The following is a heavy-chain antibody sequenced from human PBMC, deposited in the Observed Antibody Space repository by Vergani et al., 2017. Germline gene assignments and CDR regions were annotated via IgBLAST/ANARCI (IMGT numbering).Heavy chain of an antibody. J-gene: IGHJ6*03. V-gene: IGHV4-34*01. CDR1: GGSFTSYH. D-gene: IGHD4-11*01. CDR2: IDQTGWP. Sequence: QVQLQQWGGGLLKPSETLSLTCVVHGGSFTSYHWTWIRQSPVEGLECVGDIDQTGWPDYNPSLKSRLTMSVDKSRNQFSLTLNSVTATDTAIYFCARVNTETNGHLYYYYYMDVWGQGTAVTVS. CDR3: ARVNTETNGHLYYYYYMDV.